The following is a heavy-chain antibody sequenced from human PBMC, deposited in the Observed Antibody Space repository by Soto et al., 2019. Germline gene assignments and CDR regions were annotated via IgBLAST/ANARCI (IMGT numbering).Heavy chain of an antibody. J-gene: IGHJ2*01. CDR3: AKDPSGNYYGWYFDL. CDR2: ISGSAGST. D-gene: IGHD1-26*01. CDR1: GFTFSSYA. V-gene: IGHV3-23*01. Sequence: EVQLLESGGSWVQPGGSLRLSCAASGFTFSSYAMGWVRQAPGKGLEWVSAISGSAGSTYYADSVKGRFTISRDNSKNSLYLQMNSLRAEDAAIYYCAKDPSGNYYGWYFDLWGRGTLVAVSS.